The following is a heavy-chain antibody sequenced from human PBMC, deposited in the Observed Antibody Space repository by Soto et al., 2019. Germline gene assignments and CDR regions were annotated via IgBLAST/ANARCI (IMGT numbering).Heavy chain of an antibody. D-gene: IGHD2-8*01. CDR2: VSANNGHT. J-gene: IGHJ6*02. CDR3: ARDIESVTAKHFFYYYAMDV. V-gene: IGHV1-18*01. Sequence: ASVKVSCKTSGFTFSNYGLNWVRQAPGQGLEWMGWVSANNGHTNYAQNLQGRVSMTTDTSTSTAYMELRGLTFDDTAVYYCARDIESVTAKHFFYYYAMDVWGQGTTVTVSS. CDR1: GFTFSNYG.